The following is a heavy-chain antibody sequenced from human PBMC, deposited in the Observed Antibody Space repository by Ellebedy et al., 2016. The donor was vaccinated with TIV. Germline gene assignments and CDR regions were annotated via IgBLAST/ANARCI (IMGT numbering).Heavy chain of an antibody. Sequence: GESLKISCPASGFSFSYYGMHWVRQAPGKVLEWVAVISYDGSNKNYADSVKGRFTISRDNSKNTLYLQMNSLRAEDTAVYYCARCPHQLRSSFYYGMDVWGQGTTVTVSS. CDR3: ARCPHQLRSSFYYGMDV. CDR1: GFSFSYYG. V-gene: IGHV3-30*03. J-gene: IGHJ6*02. D-gene: IGHD4-23*01. CDR2: ISYDGSNK.